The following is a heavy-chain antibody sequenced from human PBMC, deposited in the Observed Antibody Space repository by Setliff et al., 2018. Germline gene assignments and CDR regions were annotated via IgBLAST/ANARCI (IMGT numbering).Heavy chain of an antibody. CDR2: INPSGGST. CDR1: GYTFTSHY. CDR3: ARALQFLEWSNFDY. Sequence: ASVKVSCKASGYTFTSHYMHWVRQAPGLGLEWMGTINPSGGSTSYAQKFQGRVTMTRDTSKITVYMELSSLRSEDTAVYYCARALQFLEWSNFDYWGQGTLVTVSS. V-gene: IGHV1-46*01. J-gene: IGHJ4*02. D-gene: IGHD3-3*01.